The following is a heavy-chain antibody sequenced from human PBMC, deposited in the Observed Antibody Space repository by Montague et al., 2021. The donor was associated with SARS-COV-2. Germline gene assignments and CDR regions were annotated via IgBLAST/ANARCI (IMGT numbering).Heavy chain of an antibody. CDR1: GFSLNTNGMG. J-gene: IGHJ4*02. V-gene: IGHV2-5*02. Sequence: PALVKPRKTLTLTCTVSGFSLNTNGMGVGWIRQPPGEAPAWLALIYWDDDKRYSPSLKTRLTITKDTSRNQVVLTMTNVDPGDTGTYFCARYTSRMYGSFDYWGQGALVSVSS. CDR2: IYWDDDK. CDR3: ARYTSRMYGSFDY. D-gene: IGHD3-16*02.